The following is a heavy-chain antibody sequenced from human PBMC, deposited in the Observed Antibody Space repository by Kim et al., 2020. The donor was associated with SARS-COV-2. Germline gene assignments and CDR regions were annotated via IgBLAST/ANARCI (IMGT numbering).Heavy chain of an antibody. Sequence: GGSLRLSCAASGFTFSNAWMSWVRQAPGKGLEWVGRIKSKTDGGTTDYAAPVKGRFTISRDDSKNTLYLQMNSLKTEDTAVYYCTTASEREPGILDYWGQGTLVTVSS. J-gene: IGHJ4*02. CDR2: IKSKTDGGTT. CDR1: GFTFSNAW. V-gene: IGHV3-15*01. D-gene: IGHD1-26*01. CDR3: TTASEREPGILDY.